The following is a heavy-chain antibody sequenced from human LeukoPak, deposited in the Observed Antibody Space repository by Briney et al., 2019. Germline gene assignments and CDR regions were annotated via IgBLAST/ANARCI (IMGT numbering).Heavy chain of an antibody. D-gene: IGHD6-13*01. CDR1: GFTVSSNY. V-gene: IGHV3-53*01. J-gene: IGHJ6*02. CDR3: ARTIAQYSNSWLYYYYGLDV. CDR2: ISGGSEDS. Sequence: PGGSLRLSCAASGFTVSSNYMSWVRQAPGKGLEWVSSISGGSEDSYYADSVKGRFTISRDNSKSTLYLQMNSLRADDTAVYYCARTIAQYSNSWLYYYYGLDVWGQGTTVTVSS.